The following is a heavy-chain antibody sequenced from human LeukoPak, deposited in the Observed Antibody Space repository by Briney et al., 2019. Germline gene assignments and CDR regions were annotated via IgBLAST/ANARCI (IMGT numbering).Heavy chain of an antibody. D-gene: IGHD6-19*01. CDR3: ARHRSDIAVAGPYYYYYMDV. CDR2: IYPDDSDT. CDR1: GYSFTTDY. V-gene: IGHV5-51*01. Sequence: GESLKISCKGSGYSFTTDYIGWVRQMPGKGLEWMGIIYPDDSDTTYSPSFQGQVTISADKSISTAYLQWSSLKASDTAMYYCARHRSDIAVAGPYYYYYMDVWGKGTTVTVSS. J-gene: IGHJ6*03.